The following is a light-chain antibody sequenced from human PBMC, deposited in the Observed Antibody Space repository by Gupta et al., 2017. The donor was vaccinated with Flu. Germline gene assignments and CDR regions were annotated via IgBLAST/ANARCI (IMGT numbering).Light chain of an antibody. J-gene: IGKJ1*01. CDR2: EGS. Sequence: EIVMTQRPLSPSVTPGQPAAISCTSSQSLLHSDGKTYLYWYLQKPGHPPQLLIYEGSNRWAGVTDRFSGSGWGRDVTLKISRGEEEDVGVYYCGHTFELPQWTFGPGTKVRIK. CDR1: QSLLHSDGKTY. CDR3: GHTFELPQWT. V-gene: IGKV2D-29*01.